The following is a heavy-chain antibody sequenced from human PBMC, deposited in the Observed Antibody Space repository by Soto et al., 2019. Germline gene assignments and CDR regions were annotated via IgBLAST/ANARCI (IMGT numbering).Heavy chain of an antibody. Sequence: ASVKVSCKASGGTFSSYTISWVRQAPGQGLEWMGRIIPILGIANYAQKFQGRVTITADKSTSTAYMELSSLRSEDTAVYYCARGRFDYYGSGSYYGYFDCWGQGTLVTVSS. V-gene: IGHV1-69*02. CDR1: GGTFSSYT. D-gene: IGHD3-10*01. CDR2: IIPILGIA. J-gene: IGHJ4*02. CDR3: ARGRFDYYGSGSYYGYFDC.